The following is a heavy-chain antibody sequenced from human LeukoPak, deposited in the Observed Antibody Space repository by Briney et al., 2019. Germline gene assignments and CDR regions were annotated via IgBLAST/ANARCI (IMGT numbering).Heavy chain of an antibody. Sequence: PSETLSLTCTVSGGSISSSSYYWGWIRQPPGKGLEWIGSIYYSGSTYYNPSLKSRVTISVDTSKNQFSLKLSSVTAADTAVYYCARRPIWFGAVRAFDIWGQGTMVTVSS. CDR1: GGSISSSSYY. CDR3: ARRPIWFGAVRAFDI. CDR2: IYYSGST. V-gene: IGHV4-39*01. D-gene: IGHD3-10*01. J-gene: IGHJ3*02.